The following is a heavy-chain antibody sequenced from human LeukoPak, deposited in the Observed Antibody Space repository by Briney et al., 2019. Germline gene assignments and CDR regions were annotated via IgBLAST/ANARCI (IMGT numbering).Heavy chain of an antibody. D-gene: IGHD3-22*01. V-gene: IGHV1-2*02. J-gene: IGHJ3*02. CDR3: ARDRVGYYYDSSGHDAFDI. CDR1: GYTFTGYY. Sequence: ASVKVSCKASGYTFTGYYMHWVRQAPGQGLEWMGWINPNSGGTNYAQKFQGRVTMTRDTSISTAYMELSRLRSDDTAVYYCARDRVGYYYDSSGHDAFDIWGQGTMVTVSS. CDR2: INPNSGGT.